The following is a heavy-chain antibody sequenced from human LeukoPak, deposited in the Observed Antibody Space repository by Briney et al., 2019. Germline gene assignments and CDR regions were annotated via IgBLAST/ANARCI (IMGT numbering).Heavy chain of an antibody. CDR3: AKGVIVSATTGDGMDV. Sequence: GGSLRLSCAASGFTFSSYAMSWVRQAPGKGLEWVSAISGSGGSTYYADSVKGRFTISRDNSKNTLYLQMNSLRAEDTAVYYCAKGVIVSATTGDGMDVWGQGTTVIVSS. V-gene: IGHV3-23*01. J-gene: IGHJ6*02. CDR2: ISGSGGST. D-gene: IGHD2-2*01. CDR1: GFTFSSYA.